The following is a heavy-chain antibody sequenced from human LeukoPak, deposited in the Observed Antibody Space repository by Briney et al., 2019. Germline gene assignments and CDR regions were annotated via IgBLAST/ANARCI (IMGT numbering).Heavy chain of an antibody. Sequence: PGGSLRLSCAASGFIFRNYAIHWVRQIPGKGLEWVATISSSGSHTYYADSVKGRFTISRDNSRTTLDLQMDGLRPEDTGLYYCARDYVVRLGDYMDVWGNGTTVIVSS. CDR2: ISSSGSHT. CDR1: GFIFRNYA. V-gene: IGHV3-30*01. J-gene: IGHJ6*03. CDR3: ARDYVVRLGDYMDV. D-gene: IGHD3-10*01.